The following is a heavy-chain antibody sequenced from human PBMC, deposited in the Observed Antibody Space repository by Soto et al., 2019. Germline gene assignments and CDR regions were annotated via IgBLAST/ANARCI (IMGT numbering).Heavy chain of an antibody. CDR1: GFSLSSTRMA. V-gene: IGHV2-5*02. Sequence: QITLKESGPTLVKPTQTLTLTCTFSGFSLSSTRMAVGWIRQPPGKALEWLALIYWDDDKRYSPFLKSRLTITKDPSKTLVVLTMSIMDPVDTARYYCAHIVVAGLGYYFDYWGQGTLVTVSS. CDR2: IYWDDDK. D-gene: IGHD6-19*01. CDR3: AHIVVAGLGYYFDY. J-gene: IGHJ4*02.